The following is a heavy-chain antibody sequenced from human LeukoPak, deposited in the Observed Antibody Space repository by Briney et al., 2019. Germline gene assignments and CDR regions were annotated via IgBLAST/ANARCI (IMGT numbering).Heavy chain of an antibody. J-gene: IGHJ4*02. V-gene: IGHV3-30*18. CDR2: ISYDGSNK. Sequence: RGSLRLSCAASGFTFSSYGMHWVRQAPGKGLEWVAVISYDGSNKYYADSVKGRFTISRDNSKNTLYLQMNSLRAEDTAVYYCAKSFKYCTNGVCFSSNFDYWGQGTLVTVSS. CDR3: AKSFKYCTNGVCFSSNFDY. D-gene: IGHD2-8*01. CDR1: GFTFSSYG.